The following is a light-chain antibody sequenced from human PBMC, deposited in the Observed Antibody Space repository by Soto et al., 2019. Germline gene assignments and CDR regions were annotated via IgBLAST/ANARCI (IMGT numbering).Light chain of an antibody. V-gene: IGLV2-8*01. CDR1: RSDVGAYNY. CDR2: EVT. J-gene: IGLJ2*01. CDR3: SSYGGDNNWGV. Sequence: QSALTQPPSASGSPGQSVTISCTGTRSDVGAYNYVSWYQQHPGKTPKLMIYEVTKRPSGVPDRFSGSKSGNTASLTVSGLQAEDEADYYCSSYGGDNNWGVFGGGTKLTVL.